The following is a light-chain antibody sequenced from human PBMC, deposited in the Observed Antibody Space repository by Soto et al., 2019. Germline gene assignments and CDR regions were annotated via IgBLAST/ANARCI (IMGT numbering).Light chain of an antibody. Sequence: DIQMTQSPSSLSASVGDRVTITCRASQSISSYLIWHQQKPGKAPKLLIYAASNLQSGVPSRFSGSGSGTDFTLTISSLQPEDFATYYCQQLNSYPCTFGPGTKVDIK. CDR2: AAS. J-gene: IGKJ3*01. CDR1: QSISSY. V-gene: IGKV1-9*01. CDR3: QQLNSYPCT.